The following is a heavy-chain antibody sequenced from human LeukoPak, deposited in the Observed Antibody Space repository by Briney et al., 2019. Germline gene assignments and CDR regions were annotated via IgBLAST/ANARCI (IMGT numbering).Heavy chain of an antibody. CDR2: ISCSGRST. D-gene: IGHD6-19*01. Sequence: GGSLRLSCAASGFTFSSYAMSWVRQAPGKGLEWVSAISCSGRSTYYADSMKGRFTISRDNSKNTLYLQMNSLRAEDTAVYYCAKHSGSCWFHYWGQGTMVTVSS. J-gene: IGHJ4*02. CDR1: GFTFSSYA. CDR3: AKHSGSCWFHY. V-gene: IGHV3-23*01.